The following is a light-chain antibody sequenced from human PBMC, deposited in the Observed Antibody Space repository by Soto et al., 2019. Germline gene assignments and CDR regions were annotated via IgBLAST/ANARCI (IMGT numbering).Light chain of an antibody. J-gene: IGKJ5*01. V-gene: IGKV1-39*01. Sequence: DIRMTQSPSYLSASVGDRFTITCRSSQSISSYLNWYQQKPGKAPKLLIYAASSLQSGVLSRFSGSGSGTDFTLTISSLQPEDFATYYCQQSYSTPITFGQGTRLEIK. CDR3: QQSYSTPIT. CDR2: AAS. CDR1: QSISSY.